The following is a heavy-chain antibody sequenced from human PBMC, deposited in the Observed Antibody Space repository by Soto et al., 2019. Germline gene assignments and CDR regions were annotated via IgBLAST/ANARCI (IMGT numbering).Heavy chain of an antibody. CDR1: GYDVTRYY. V-gene: IGHV1-2*02. Sequence: GASVKVSCKASGYDVTRYYIHWVRQAPGQGLEWVAWINPKTAATNYAKKFQDRVTVTSDTSFSTAYLGLTRLRPDDTALYYCARIKWGLDYYSGMDVWGQGTAVTVSS. D-gene: IGHD1-26*01. CDR2: INPKTAAT. CDR3: ARIKWGLDYYSGMDV. J-gene: IGHJ6*02.